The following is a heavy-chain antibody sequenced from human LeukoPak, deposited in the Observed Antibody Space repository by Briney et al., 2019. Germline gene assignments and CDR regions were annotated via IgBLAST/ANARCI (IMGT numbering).Heavy chain of an antibody. J-gene: IGHJ4*02. Sequence: PSETLSLTCIVSGGYISNYYWSWIRQPAGKGLEWIGRIYTSGSTDYNPSLKSRVTMSVDTSKNQFSLKLSSVTAADTAVYYCARDYSLGYHYDNWGQGTLVTVSS. CDR3: ARDYSLGYHYDN. D-gene: IGHD3-22*01. V-gene: IGHV4-4*07. CDR1: GGYISNYY. CDR2: IYTSGST.